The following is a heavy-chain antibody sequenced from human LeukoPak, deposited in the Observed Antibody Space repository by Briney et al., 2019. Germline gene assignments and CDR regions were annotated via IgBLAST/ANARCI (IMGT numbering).Heavy chain of an antibody. CDR1: GFTFSSYA. CDR2: ISYDGSNK. V-gene: IGHV3-30-3*01. CDR3: ARGGSGLFYYFDY. Sequence: GGSLRLSCAASGFTFSSYAMHWVRQAPGKGLEWVAVISYDGSNKYYADSVKGRFTISRDNSKNTLYLQMNSLRAEDTAVYYCARGGSGLFYYFDYWGQGTLVTVSS. D-gene: IGHD3-10*01. J-gene: IGHJ4*02.